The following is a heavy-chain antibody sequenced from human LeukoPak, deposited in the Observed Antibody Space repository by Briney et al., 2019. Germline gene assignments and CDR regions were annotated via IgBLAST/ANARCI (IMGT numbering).Heavy chain of an antibody. CDR1: GLTFSSYA. J-gene: IGHJ4*02. D-gene: IGHD6-6*01. Sequence: GGSLRLSCAASGLTFSSYAMSWVRQAPGKGLEWVSAISGSGGSTYYADSVKGRFTISRDNSKNTLYLQMNSLRAEDTAVYYCAKDLISSIAAPVFDYWGQGTLVTVSS. CDR3: AKDLISSIAAPVFDY. V-gene: IGHV3-23*01. CDR2: ISGSGGST.